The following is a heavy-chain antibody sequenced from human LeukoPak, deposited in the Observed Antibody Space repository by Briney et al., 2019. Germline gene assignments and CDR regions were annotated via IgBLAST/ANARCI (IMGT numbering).Heavy chain of an antibody. CDR3: AREGLTTGTDV. CDR2: ISSSSSYI. CDR1: GFTFSSYS. D-gene: IGHD1-1*01. J-gene: IGHJ6*04. V-gene: IGHV3-21*01. Sequence: GGSLRLSCAASGFTFSSYSMNWVRQAPGKGLEWVSSISSSSSYIYYADSVKGRFTISRDNAKNSLYLQMNSLRAEDTAVYYCAREGLTTGTDVWGKGTTVTVSS.